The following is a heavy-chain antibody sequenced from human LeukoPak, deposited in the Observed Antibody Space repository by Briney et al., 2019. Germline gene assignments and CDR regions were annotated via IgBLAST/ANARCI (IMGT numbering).Heavy chain of an antibody. V-gene: IGHV1-24*01. CDR1: GYTLTELS. Sequence: GASVKVSCKVSGYTLTELSMHWVRQAPGKGLEWMGGFDPEDGETIYAQKFQGRVTMTEDTSTDTAYMELSRLRSDDTAVYYCAREARYSSSWYKNEYFQHWGQGTLVTVSS. CDR2: FDPEDGET. J-gene: IGHJ1*01. CDR3: AREARYSSSWYKNEYFQH. D-gene: IGHD6-13*01.